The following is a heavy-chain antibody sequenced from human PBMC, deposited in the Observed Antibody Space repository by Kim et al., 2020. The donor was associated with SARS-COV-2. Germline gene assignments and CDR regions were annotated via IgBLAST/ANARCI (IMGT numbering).Heavy chain of an antibody. D-gene: IGHD3-3*01. CDR2: ISSSSSYI. J-gene: IGHJ6*04. CDR3: VAMRITIFGVVTDV. V-gene: IGHV3-21*01. Sequence: GGSLRLSCAASGFTFSSYSMNWVRQAPGKGLEWVSSISSSSSYIYYADSVKGRFTISRDNAKNSLYLQMNSLRAEDTAVYYCVAMRITIFGVVTDVWGKGTTVTVSS. CDR1: GFTFSSYS.